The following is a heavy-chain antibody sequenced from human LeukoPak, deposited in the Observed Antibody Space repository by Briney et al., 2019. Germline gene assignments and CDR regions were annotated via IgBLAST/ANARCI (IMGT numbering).Heavy chain of an antibody. CDR1: GFTFSSYA. J-gene: IGHJ4*02. Sequence: QTGGSLRLSCAASGFTFSSYAMSWVRQAPGKGLEWVSAISGSGGSTYYADSVKGRFTISRDNSKNTLYLQMNSLRAEDTAVYYCAQSQETYYYDSSEPYYFDYWGQGTLVTVSS. D-gene: IGHD3-22*01. CDR3: AQSQETYYYDSSEPYYFDY. CDR2: ISGSGGST. V-gene: IGHV3-23*01.